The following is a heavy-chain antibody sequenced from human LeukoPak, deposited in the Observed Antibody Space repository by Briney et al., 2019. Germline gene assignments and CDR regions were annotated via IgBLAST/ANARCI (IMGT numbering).Heavy chain of an antibody. CDR3: ARTRGWLFDY. Sequence: SETLSLTCAVSGGSISSGGYSWSWIRQPPGKGLEWIGYIYHSGSTYYNPSLKSRVTISIDRSKNQFSLKLSSVTAADTAVYYCARTRGWLFDYWGQGTLVTVSS. CDR2: IYHSGST. D-gene: IGHD5-12*01. V-gene: IGHV4-30-2*01. J-gene: IGHJ4*02. CDR1: GGSISSGGYS.